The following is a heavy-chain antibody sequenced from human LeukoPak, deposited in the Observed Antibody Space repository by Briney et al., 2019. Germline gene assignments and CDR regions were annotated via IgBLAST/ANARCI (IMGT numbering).Heavy chain of an antibody. D-gene: IGHD2-2*02. Sequence: GASVTVSCKASGYTFTGYYMHWVRQAPGQGLEWMGWINPNSGGTNYAQKFQGRVTMTRDTSISTAYMELSRLRSDDTAVYYCARGSSSVYCSSTSCYKYNWFGPWGQGTLVTVSS. V-gene: IGHV1-2*02. CDR3: ARGSSSVYCSSTSCYKYNWFGP. CDR1: GYTFTGYY. CDR2: INPNSGGT. J-gene: IGHJ5*02.